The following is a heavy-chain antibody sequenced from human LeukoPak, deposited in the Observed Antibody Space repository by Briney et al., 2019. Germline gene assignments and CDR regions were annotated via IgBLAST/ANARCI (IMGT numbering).Heavy chain of an antibody. CDR2: IIPILGIA. J-gene: IGHJ4*02. CDR3: ARDEGIAAAGSMDY. CDR1: GGTFSSYT. D-gene: IGHD6-13*01. V-gene: IGHV1-69*04. Sequence: SVKVSCKPSGGTFSSYTISWVRQAPGQGLEWMGRIIPILGIANYAQKFQGRVTITADKSTSTAYMELSSLRSEDTAVYYCARDEGIAAAGSMDYWGQGTLVTVSS.